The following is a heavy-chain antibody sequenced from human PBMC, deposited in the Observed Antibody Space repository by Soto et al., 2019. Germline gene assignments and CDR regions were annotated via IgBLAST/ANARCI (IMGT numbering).Heavy chain of an antibody. CDR1: GFTFDDYA. CDR3: AKTQLDHGYFDL. Sequence: GGSLRLSCAASGFTFDDYAMHWVRQAPGKGLEWVSGISCNSGSIGYADSVKGRFTISRDNAKNSLYLQMNSLRAEDTALYYCAKTQLDHGYFDLWGRGSLVTVSS. CDR2: ISCNSGSI. D-gene: IGHD1-1*01. J-gene: IGHJ2*01. V-gene: IGHV3-9*01.